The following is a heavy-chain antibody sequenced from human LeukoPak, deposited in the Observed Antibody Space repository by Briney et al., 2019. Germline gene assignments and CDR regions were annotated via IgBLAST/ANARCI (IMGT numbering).Heavy chain of an antibody. CDR2: ISAGGGST. CDR3: AKDQRPYSSGWTEFDY. V-gene: IGHV3-23*01. CDR1: GFTFSSYA. Sequence: GGTLRLSCAAAGFTFSSYAMSCVRQAPGKWLECVSTISAGGGSTYYADSVKGRFTISRDNSKNTLYLQMNSLRAEETAVYYCAKDQRPYSSGWTEFDYWGQGTLVTVSS. D-gene: IGHD6-19*01. J-gene: IGHJ4*02.